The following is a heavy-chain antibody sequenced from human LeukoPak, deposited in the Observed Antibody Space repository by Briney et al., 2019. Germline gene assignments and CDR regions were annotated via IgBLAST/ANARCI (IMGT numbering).Heavy chain of an antibody. CDR1: GGSISSGSYY. CDR3: ARELIAAADNFDY. V-gene: IGHV4-61*02. D-gene: IGHD6-13*01. Sequence: SETLSLTCTVSGGSISSGSYYWSWIRQPAGKGLEWIGRIYTSGSTNYNPSLRSRVTISVDTSKNQFSLELSSVTAADTAVYYCARELIAAADNFDYWGQGTLVTVSS. CDR2: IYTSGST. J-gene: IGHJ4*02.